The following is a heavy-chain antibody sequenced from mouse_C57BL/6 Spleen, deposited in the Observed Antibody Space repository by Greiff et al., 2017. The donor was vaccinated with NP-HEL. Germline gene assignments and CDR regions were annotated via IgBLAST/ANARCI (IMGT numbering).Heavy chain of an antibody. D-gene: IGHD2-12*01. CDR3: ARDERPFDY. J-gene: IGHJ2*01. CDR1: GFTFSSYA. V-gene: IGHV5-4*01. Sequence: EVKLMESGGGLVKPGGSLKLSCAASGFTFSSYAMSWVRQTPEKRLEWVATISDGGSYTYYPDNVKGRFTISRDNAKNNLYLQMSHLKSEDTAMYYCARDERPFDYWGQGTTLTVSS. CDR2: ISDGGSYT.